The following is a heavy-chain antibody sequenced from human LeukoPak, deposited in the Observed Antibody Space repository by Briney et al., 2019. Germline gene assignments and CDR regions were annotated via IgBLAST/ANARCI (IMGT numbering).Heavy chain of an antibody. CDR3: ASDRGGTGDLKYYYGMDV. CDR1: GFTFSSYA. CDR2: ISGSGGST. Sequence: GGSLRLSCAASGFTFSSYAMSWVRQAPGKGLEWVSAISGSGGSTYYADSVKGRFTISRDNSKNTLFLEMNSLRAEDTAIYYCASDRGGTGDLKYYYGMDVWGQGTTVTVSS. V-gene: IGHV3-23*01. J-gene: IGHJ6*02. D-gene: IGHD3/OR15-3a*01.